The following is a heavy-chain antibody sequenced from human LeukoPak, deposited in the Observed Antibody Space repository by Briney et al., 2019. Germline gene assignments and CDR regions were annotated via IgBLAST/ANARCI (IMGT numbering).Heavy chain of an antibody. CDR3: ARESGGYYYDNDYYYMDV. CDR2: IYYSGST. CDR1: GGSISSGDYY. J-gene: IGHJ6*03. Sequence: SETLSLTCTVSGGSISSGDYYWSWIRQPPGKGLEWIGYIYYSGSTYYNPSLKSRVTISVDTSKNQFSLKLSSVTAADTAVYYCARESGGYYYDNDYYYMDVWGKGTTVTVSS. D-gene: IGHD3-22*01. V-gene: IGHV4-30-4*08.